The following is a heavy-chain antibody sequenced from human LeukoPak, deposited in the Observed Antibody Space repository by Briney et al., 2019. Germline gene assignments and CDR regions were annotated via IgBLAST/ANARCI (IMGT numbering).Heavy chain of an antibody. J-gene: IGHJ4*02. CDR1: GGSISNYY. Sequence: PSETLSLTCSVSGGSISNYYWSWIRQPPGKGLEWIGYIYKSGNTNYNPSLKSRVTISVDTSKNQFSLKLSSVTAADTAVYYCARATDEVDTTHLGYWGQGTLVTVSS. D-gene: IGHD5-18*01. V-gene: IGHV4-59*12. CDR2: IYKSGNT. CDR3: ARATDEVDTTHLGY.